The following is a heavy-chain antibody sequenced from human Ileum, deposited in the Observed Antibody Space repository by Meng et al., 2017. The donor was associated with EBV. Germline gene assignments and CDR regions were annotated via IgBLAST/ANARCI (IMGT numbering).Heavy chain of an antibody. CDR3: ARWAFIYSYGFDH. V-gene: IGHV4-4*02. CDR2: IYHSGGT. Sequence: QLQLQDPGPGLVKPSGTLALSCAVSGASITESNSWSWVRQPPGKGLEWIGEIYHSGGTNYNPSLKSRVTISVDKSKNQISLKLNSVTAADTAVYYCARWAFIYSYGFDHWGQGTLVTVSS. CDR1: GASITESNS. D-gene: IGHD5-18*01. J-gene: IGHJ4*02.